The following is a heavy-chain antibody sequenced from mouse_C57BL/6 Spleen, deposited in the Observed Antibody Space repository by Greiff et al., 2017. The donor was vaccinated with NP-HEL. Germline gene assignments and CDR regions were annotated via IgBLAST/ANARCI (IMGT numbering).Heavy chain of an antibody. CDR1: GFTFSSYA. J-gene: IGHJ3*01. V-gene: IGHV5-4*01. D-gene: IGHD1-1*01. Sequence: EVQRVESGGGLVKPGGSLKLSCAASGFTFSSYAMSWVRQTPEKRLEWVATISDGGSYTYYPDTVKGRFTISRENAKNNLYLQMSHLKSEDTARYYCARDNYGSSSAYWSQRTLVTVSA. CDR3: ARDNYGSSSAY. CDR2: ISDGGSYT.